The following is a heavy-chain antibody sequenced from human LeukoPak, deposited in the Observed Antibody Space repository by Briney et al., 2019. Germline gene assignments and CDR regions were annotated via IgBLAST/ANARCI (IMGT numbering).Heavy chain of an antibody. V-gene: IGHV1-18*01. J-gene: IGHJ3*02. D-gene: IGHD6-19*01. CDR3: ARDSWQWLVNDAFDI. Sequence: ASVKVSCKASGYTFTSYGISWVRQAPGQGLEWMGWISAYNGNTNCAQKLQGRVTMTTDTSTSTAYMELRSLRSDDTAVYYCARDSWQWLVNDAFDIWGQGTMVTVSS. CDR2: ISAYNGNT. CDR1: GYTFTSYG.